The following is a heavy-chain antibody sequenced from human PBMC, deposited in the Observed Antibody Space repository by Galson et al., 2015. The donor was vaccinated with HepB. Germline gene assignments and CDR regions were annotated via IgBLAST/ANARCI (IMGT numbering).Heavy chain of an antibody. CDR3: ARVYSRSWYSPGLDY. CDR1: GYTFTSYA. D-gene: IGHD6-13*01. CDR2: NNDGNGKK. J-gene: IGHJ4*02. V-gene: IGHV1-3*01. Sequence: SVKVSCKASGYTFTSYAIHWVRQAPGQRPEWMGWNNDGNGKKKYSQKFQGRVTITRDTSASTAYMELSSLRSEDTAVYYCARVYSRSWYSPGLDYWGQGTLVTVSS.